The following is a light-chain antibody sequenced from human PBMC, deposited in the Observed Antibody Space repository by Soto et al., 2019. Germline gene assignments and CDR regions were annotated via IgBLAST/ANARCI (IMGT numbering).Light chain of an antibody. V-gene: IGLV2-14*01. Sequence: QSVLTQPASVSGSPGHSITISCTGTSSDVGGYKSVSWYQQHPGKAPKLMIYDVSNRPSGVSNRFSGSKSGNTASLTISGLQAEDEPDYYCSSYTSSPTYVFGTGPKSPS. CDR3: SSYTSSPTYV. CDR2: DVS. J-gene: IGLJ1*01. CDR1: SSDVGGYKS.